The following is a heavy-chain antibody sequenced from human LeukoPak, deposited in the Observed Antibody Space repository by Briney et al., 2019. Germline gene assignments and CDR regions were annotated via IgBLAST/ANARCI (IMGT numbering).Heavy chain of an antibody. CDR2: ITTSSDTI. J-gene: IGHJ4*02. D-gene: IGHD6-13*01. Sequence: GGSLRLSCAASGFNFSTYTMNWVRQAPGKGLEWLSYITTSSDTIYYADSVKGRFTISRDNAKNSLYLQMNSLRAEDTAVYYCARLTYGYSSSWYGDYWGQGTLVTVSS. V-gene: IGHV3-48*04. CDR1: GFNFSTYT. CDR3: ARLTYGYSSSWYGDY.